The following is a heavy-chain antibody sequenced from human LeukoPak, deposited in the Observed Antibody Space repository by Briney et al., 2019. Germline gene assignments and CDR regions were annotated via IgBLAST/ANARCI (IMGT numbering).Heavy chain of an antibody. CDR3: AKTNVGARPGGGAFDF. Sequence: PGGSLRLSCAASGFIFDDNAMHWVRQAPGKGLEWVSGISWNSDTKAYADSVRGRFTISRDNSKNSLYLQMNSLRPEDTAFYYCAKTNVGARPGGGAFDFWDQGTLVTVSS. CDR1: GFIFDDNA. V-gene: IGHV3-9*01. J-gene: IGHJ3*01. CDR2: ISWNSDTK. D-gene: IGHD6-6*01.